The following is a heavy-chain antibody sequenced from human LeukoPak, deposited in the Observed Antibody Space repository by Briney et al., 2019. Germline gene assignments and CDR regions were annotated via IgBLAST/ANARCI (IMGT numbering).Heavy chain of an antibody. V-gene: IGHV3-23*01. D-gene: IGHD6-19*01. J-gene: IGHJ4*02. CDR1: GFTFSSYG. CDR3: ASRSGWRYFDY. Sequence: PGGSLRLSCAASGFTFSSYGMSWVRQAPGKGLEWVSAISGSGGSTHYADSVKGRFTISRDNSKNTLYLQMNSLRAEDTAVYYCASRSGWRYFDYWGQGTLVTVSS. CDR2: ISGSGGST.